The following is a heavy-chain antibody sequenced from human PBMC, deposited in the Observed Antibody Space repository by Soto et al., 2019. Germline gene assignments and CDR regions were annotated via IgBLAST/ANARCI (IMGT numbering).Heavy chain of an antibody. CDR3: ARGGGVGVAGSAAFDM. Sequence: QLHLVQSGAVVKKPGASVTVSCSASGYPVTAYYMHWVRQAPGRGLEWMGGINPATGAAKYTQTFQGGVTMTRDTSKRTVFMELSGLTSEDPAVFYCARGGGVGVAGSAAFDMWGQGTLVTVSS. V-gene: IGHV1-2*02. CDR1: GYPVTAYY. CDR2: INPATGAA. D-gene: IGHD3-3*01. J-gene: IGHJ3*02.